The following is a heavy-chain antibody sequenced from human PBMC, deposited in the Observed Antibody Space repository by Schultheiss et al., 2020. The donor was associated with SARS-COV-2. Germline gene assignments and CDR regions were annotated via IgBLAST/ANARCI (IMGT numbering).Heavy chain of an antibody. D-gene: IGHD3-10*01. Sequence: SETLSLTCAVSGGSISSSNWWSWVRQPPGKGLEWIGYIYYSGSTNYNPSLKSRVTISVDTSKNQFSLKLSSVTAADTAVYYCARINYYGSGSDYYYGMDVWGQGTTVTVSS. V-gene: IGHV4-4*02. CDR3: ARINYYGSGSDYYYGMDV. CDR1: GGSISSSNW. CDR2: IYYSGST. J-gene: IGHJ6*02.